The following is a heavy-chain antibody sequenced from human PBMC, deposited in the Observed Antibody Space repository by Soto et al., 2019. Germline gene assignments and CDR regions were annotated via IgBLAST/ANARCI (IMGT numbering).Heavy chain of an antibody. Sequence: LRLYCAASGFTFSDYYMSWIRQAPGKGLEWVSYISSSGSTIYYADSVKGRFTISRDNAKNSLYLQMNSLRAEDTAVYYCARDLYGSGSGYYHHGMDFWGQGTTVTVSS. CDR1: GFTFSDYY. CDR3: ARDLYGSGSGYYHHGMDF. CDR2: ISSSGSTI. D-gene: IGHD3-3*01. V-gene: IGHV3-11*01. J-gene: IGHJ6*02.